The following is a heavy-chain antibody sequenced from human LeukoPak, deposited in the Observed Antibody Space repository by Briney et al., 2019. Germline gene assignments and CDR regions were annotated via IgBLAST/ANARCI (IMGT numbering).Heavy chain of an antibody. J-gene: IGHJ6*03. Sequence: SETLSLTCTVSGYSISSGYYWGWIRQPPGKGLEWIGRIYHSGSTYYTPSLKSRATISVDTSKNHFSLKLSSVTAADTAVYYCARLSYSSGWYGEDYYYYYMDVWGKGTTVTVSS. CDR2: IYHSGST. CDR1: GYSISSGYY. V-gene: IGHV4-38-2*02. D-gene: IGHD6-19*01. CDR3: ARLSYSSGWYGEDYYYYYMDV.